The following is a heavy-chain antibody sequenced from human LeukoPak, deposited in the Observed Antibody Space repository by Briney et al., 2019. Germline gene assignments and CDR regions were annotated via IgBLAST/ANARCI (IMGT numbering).Heavy chain of an antibody. D-gene: IGHD3-10*01. J-gene: IGHJ5*02. V-gene: IGHV3-7*01. Sequence: GGSLRLSCAASGFTFSSYAMGWVRQAPGKGLEWVASIKPDGSEKYYVDSVKGRFTISRDSAENTVYLQMESLKGEDTAFYYCARALLYYYGSETYFWFDLWGQGTLVTVSS. CDR3: ARALLYYYGSETYFWFDL. CDR2: IKPDGSEK. CDR1: GFTFSSYA.